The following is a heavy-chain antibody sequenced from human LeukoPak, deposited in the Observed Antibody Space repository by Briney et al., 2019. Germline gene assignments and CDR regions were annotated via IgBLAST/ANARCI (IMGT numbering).Heavy chain of an antibody. CDR2: IRYDGSNK. Sequence: GGSLRLSCAASGFIFSNFWMTWVRQAPGKGLEWVAFIRYDGSNKYYADSVKGRFTISRDNSKNTLYLQMNSLRAEDTAVYYCAKDLLSAYAFDIWGQGTMVTVSS. V-gene: IGHV3-30*02. CDR1: GFIFSNFW. CDR3: AKDLLSAYAFDI. J-gene: IGHJ3*02.